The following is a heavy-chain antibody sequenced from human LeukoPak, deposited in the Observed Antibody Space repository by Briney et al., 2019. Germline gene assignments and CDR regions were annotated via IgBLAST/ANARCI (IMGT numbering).Heavy chain of an antibody. V-gene: IGHV4-4*07. CDR1: GGSISSYY. CDR3: ARDRLGHYDSSGYYYYYGMDV. J-gene: IGHJ6*02. Sequence: PSETLSLTCTVSGGSISSYYWSWIRQPAGKGLEWIGRIYTSGSTNYNPSLKSRVTMSVDTSKNQFSLKLSSVTAADTAVYYCARDRLGHYDSSGYYYYYGMDVWGQGTTVTVSS. CDR2: IYTSGST. D-gene: IGHD3-22*01.